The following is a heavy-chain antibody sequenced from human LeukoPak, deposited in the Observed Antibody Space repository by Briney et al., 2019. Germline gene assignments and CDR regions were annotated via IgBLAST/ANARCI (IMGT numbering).Heavy chain of an antibody. CDR3: ARTRVSGGTFYHPFDY. CDR2: INQDGSEK. CDR1: GFMFSSYW. Sequence: GGSLRLSCAASGFMFSSYWMSWVRQAPGKGLEWVANINQDGSEKYYVDSVKGRFTISRDNAKNSLSLQMNSLRAEDTAVYSCARTRVSGGTFYHPFDYWGQGTLVTVSS. J-gene: IGHJ4*02. V-gene: IGHV3-7*01. D-gene: IGHD2-15*01.